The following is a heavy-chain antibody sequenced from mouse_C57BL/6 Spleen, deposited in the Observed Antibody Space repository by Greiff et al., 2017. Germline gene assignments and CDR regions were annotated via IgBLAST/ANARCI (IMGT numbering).Heavy chain of an antibody. J-gene: IGHJ4*01. CDR3: ASYGYDVGNYAIDY. CDR2: ILPGSGST. V-gene: IGHV1-9*01. CDR1: GYTFTGSW. D-gene: IGHD2-2*01. Sequence: QVQLQQSGAELMKPGASVKLSCKATGYTFTGSWIEWVKQRPGHGLEWIGEILPGSGSTNYNEKFKGKATFTADTSSNTAYMQLSNLTTEDSAIYDCASYGYDVGNYAIDYWGQGTSVTVAS.